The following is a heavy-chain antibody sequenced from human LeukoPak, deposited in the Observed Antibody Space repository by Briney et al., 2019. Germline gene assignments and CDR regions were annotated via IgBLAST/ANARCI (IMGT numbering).Heavy chain of an antibody. CDR3: ARTAGIAVAGSRQYFDY. V-gene: IGHV4-39*01. Sequence: SETLSLTCSVSGGSISSSNYYWGWIRQPPGKGLEWIGSFYYSGNTYYNPSLKSRLTISVDTSKDEFSLMLRSVTAADTAVYYCARTAGIAVAGSRQYFDYWGQGTLVTVSS. D-gene: IGHD6-19*01. J-gene: IGHJ4*02. CDR1: GGSISSSNYY. CDR2: FYYSGNT.